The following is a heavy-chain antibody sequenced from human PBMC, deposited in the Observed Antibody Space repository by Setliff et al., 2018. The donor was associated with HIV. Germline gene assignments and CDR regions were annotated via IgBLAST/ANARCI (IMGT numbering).Heavy chain of an antibody. Sequence: PSETLSLTCTVSGASISSGSYYWSWIRQPAGKGLEWIGHINHSGSTNYNPSLKSRVTISVDTSKNQFSLKLSSVTAADTAVYYCARGPRWLSQPFDYWGQGTLVTVSS. J-gene: IGHJ4*02. D-gene: IGHD6-19*01. CDR1: GASISSGSYY. CDR3: ARGPRWLSQPFDY. CDR2: INHSGST. V-gene: IGHV4-61*10.